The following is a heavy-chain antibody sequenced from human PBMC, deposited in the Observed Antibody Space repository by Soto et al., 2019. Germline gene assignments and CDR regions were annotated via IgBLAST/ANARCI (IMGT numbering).Heavy chain of an antibody. D-gene: IGHD2-21*02. V-gene: IGHV3-23*01. J-gene: IGHJ6*01. CDR3: AKGLEMTVAYYNYGMAV. CDR2: ISGSCGST. Sequence: PVVSLRLSCSSSVFTFINYAMAVFRQAPGKGLEWVSGISGSCGSTYYADSVKGRFTISSDNSKNTLYLQMNSLRVEDTDVYYCAKGLEMTVAYYNYGMAVWGQGNPVTVSS. CDR1: VFTFINYA.